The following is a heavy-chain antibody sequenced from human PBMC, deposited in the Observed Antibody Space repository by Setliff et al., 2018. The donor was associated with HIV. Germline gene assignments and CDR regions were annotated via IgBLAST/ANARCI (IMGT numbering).Heavy chain of an antibody. D-gene: IGHD4-4*01. V-gene: IGHV4-4*08. CDR2: IYTSGST. CDR3: ARWNFMTTVTFDY. J-gene: IGHJ4*02. CDR1: GDSISTYY. Sequence: PSETLSLTCTVSGDSISTYYWSWIRQPPGKGLEWIGYIYTSGSTNYNPSLKSRATISLDTSKNQFSLKLSSVTAADTAVYYCARWNFMTTVTFDYWGQGTLVTVSS.